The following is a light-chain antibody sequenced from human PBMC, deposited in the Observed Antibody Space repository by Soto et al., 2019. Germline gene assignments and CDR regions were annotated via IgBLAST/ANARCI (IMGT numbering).Light chain of an antibody. V-gene: IGKV4-1*01. J-gene: IGKJ4*01. CDR1: HIVLYTPNAKNY. CDR2: WAS. CDR3: QQYHSNRLT. Sequence: DIVMTQSPEYLAGSLGESATINCKSSHIVLYTPNAKNYLAWYQQKPGQPPRLLIYWASYREPGVPERFSGSGSGTDFTLTISSLQAEDVELYYCQQYHSNRLTFGGGTKVDIK.